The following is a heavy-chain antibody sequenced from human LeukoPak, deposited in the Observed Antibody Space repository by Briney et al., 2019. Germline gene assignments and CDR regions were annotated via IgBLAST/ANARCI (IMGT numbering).Heavy chain of an antibody. D-gene: IGHD3-9*01. J-gene: IGHJ4*02. CDR3: AKVSYYDILKSWFDY. Sequence: GGSLRLSCVASGFTFSNHGVHWVRQAPGKGLEWLAFIHQNENIKWYADSVKGRFTISKDNSKNTLYLQMNSLRAEDTAVYYCAKVSYYDILKSWFDYWGQGTLVTVSS. V-gene: IGHV3-30*02. CDR2: IHQNENIK. CDR1: GFTFSNHG.